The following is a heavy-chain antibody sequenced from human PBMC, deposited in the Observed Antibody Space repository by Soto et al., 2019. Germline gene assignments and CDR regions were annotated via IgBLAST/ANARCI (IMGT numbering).Heavy chain of an antibody. D-gene: IGHD3-3*01. CDR3: ASAMEWLLFWFDP. J-gene: IGHJ5*02. Sequence: GGSLRLSCAASGFTFSSYSMNWVRQAPGKGLEWVSSISSSSYIYYADSVKGRFTISRDNAKNSLYLQMNSLRAEDTAVYYCASAMEWLLFWFDPWGQGTLVTVSS. CDR2: ISSSSYI. CDR1: GFTFSSYS. V-gene: IGHV3-21*01.